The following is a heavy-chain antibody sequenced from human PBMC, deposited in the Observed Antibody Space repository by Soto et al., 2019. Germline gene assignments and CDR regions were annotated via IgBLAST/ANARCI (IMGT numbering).Heavy chain of an antibody. D-gene: IGHD6-13*01. CDR3: ARDTPDYWPGYSGSWYWFDP. CDR1: GYTFTSYG. V-gene: IGHV1-18*04. J-gene: IGHJ5*02. CDR2: ISAYNGNT. Sequence: ASVKVSCKASGYTFTSYGISWVRQAPGQGLEWMGWISAYNGNTNYAQKLQGRVTMTTDTSTSTAYMELRSLRSDDTAVYYCARDTPDYWPGYSGSWYWFDPWGQGTLVTVSS.